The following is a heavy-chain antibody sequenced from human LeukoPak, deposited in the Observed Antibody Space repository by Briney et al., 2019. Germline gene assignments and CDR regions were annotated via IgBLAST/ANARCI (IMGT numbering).Heavy chain of an antibody. J-gene: IGHJ3*02. D-gene: IGHD2-15*01. CDR3: AKDMHGLGYCSGGSCPSDAFDI. Sequence: VQPGGSLRLSCAASGFTFSSYAVSWVRQAPGKGLEWVSAISGSGGSTYYADSVKGRFTISRDNSKNTLYLQMNSLRAEDTAVYYCAKDMHGLGYCSGGSCPSDAFDIWGQGTMVTVSS. CDR1: GFTFSSYA. CDR2: ISGSGGST. V-gene: IGHV3-23*01.